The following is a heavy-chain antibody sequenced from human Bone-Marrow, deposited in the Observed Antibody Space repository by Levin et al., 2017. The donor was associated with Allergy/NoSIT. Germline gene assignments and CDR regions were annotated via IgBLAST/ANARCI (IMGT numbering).Heavy chain of an antibody. D-gene: IGHD3-3*01. CDR2: ISGSGGST. Sequence: GGSLRLSCAASGFTFSSYAMSWVRQAPGKGLEWVSAISGSGGSTYYADSVKGRFTISRDNSKNTLYLQMNSLRAEDTAVYYCAKVGGLTYYDFWSGYYYDYWGQGTLVTVSS. J-gene: IGHJ4*02. V-gene: IGHV3-23*01. CDR3: AKVGGLTYYDFWSGYYYDY. CDR1: GFTFSSYA.